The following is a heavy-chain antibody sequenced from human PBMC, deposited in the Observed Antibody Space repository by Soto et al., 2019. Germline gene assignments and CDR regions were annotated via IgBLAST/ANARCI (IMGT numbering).Heavy chain of an antibody. CDR2: ISWNGGNI. J-gene: IGHJ4*02. CDR3: VKAGVRDLIVEVPVYFDI. V-gene: IGHV3-9*01. Sequence: EVQLVESGGGLVQPGRSLRLSCAASGFIFDNSGMHWVRQAPGKGLEWVSGISWNGGNIGYADSVKGRFSISRDNAKDSLFLQMHSLRPDDTAFYYCVKAGVRDLIVEVPVYFDIWGQGTLVTVSS. CDR1: GFIFDNSG. D-gene: IGHD2-21*01.